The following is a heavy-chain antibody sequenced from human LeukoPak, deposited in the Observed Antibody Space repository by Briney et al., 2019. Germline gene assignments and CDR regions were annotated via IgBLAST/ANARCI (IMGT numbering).Heavy chain of an antibody. D-gene: IGHD3-22*01. CDR3: AKEGDSSGYYYPRLIYFDY. CDR1: GFTFSSYA. V-gene: IGHV3-23*01. Sequence: GSLRLSCAASGFTFSSYAMSWVRQAPGKGLEWVSAISGSGGSTYYADSVKGRFTISRDNSKNTLYLQMNSLGAEDTAVYYCAKEGDSSGYYYPRLIYFDYWGQGTLVTVSS. J-gene: IGHJ4*02. CDR2: ISGSGGST.